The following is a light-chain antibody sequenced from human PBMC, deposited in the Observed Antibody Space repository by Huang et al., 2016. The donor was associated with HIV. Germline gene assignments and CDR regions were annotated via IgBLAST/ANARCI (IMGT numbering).Light chain of an antibody. Sequence: EIVLTQSPATLSLSPGERATLSCRASQSIDDYLAWYQQKPGQPPRLLIYGASARATSVPGRFSGSGSGTDFTLTISSLEPEDFAIYYCQQRKNWPTFGQGTKVEIK. CDR2: GAS. J-gene: IGKJ1*01. CDR3: QQRKNWPT. V-gene: IGKV3-11*01. CDR1: QSIDDY.